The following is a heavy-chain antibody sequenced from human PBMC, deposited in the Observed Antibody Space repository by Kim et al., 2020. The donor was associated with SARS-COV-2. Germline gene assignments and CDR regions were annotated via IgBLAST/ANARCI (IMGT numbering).Heavy chain of an antibody. D-gene: IGHD4-17*01. CDR2: ISGSGGRT. CDR3: AKDLGSDYGDQLVD. V-gene: IGHV3-23*01. J-gene: IGHJ1*01. CDR1: GFTFSSYA. Sequence: GGSLRLSCAASGFTFSSYAMPWVRQAPGKGLEWVSAISGSGGRTYYADSVKGRFTISRDHSRDTVSLQMNSLRADDTALYYCAKDLGSDYGDQLVDLGQG.